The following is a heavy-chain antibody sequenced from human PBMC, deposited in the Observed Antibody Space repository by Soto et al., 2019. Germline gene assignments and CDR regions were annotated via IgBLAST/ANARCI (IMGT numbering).Heavy chain of an antibody. Sequence: ASVKVSCKASGYTFTSYDINWVRQATGQGLEWMGWMNPNSGNTGYAQKFQGRVTMTRNTSISTAYMELSSLRSEDTAVYYCARGTYLTARPPLYYMDVWGKGTTVTVSS. D-gene: IGHD2-21*02. CDR2: MNPNSGNT. V-gene: IGHV1-8*01. CDR1: GYTFTSYD. J-gene: IGHJ6*03. CDR3: ARGTYLTARPPLYYMDV.